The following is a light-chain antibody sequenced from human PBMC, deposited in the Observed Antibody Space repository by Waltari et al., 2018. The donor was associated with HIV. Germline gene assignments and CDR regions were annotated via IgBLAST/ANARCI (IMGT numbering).Light chain of an antibody. CDR1: STYVDTF. CDR3: CSHAGNFSFV. V-gene: IGLV2-11*01. Sequence: QSALTQPHSVSGSPGQSPTIPCPGTSTYVDTFVSWYQQQPGTAHKVIIFDVNKRPSVFPRRCAGSKAGKAASLTISGLEAEDEADYYCCSHAGNFSFVFGTGTKVTVL. J-gene: IGLJ1*01. CDR2: DVN.